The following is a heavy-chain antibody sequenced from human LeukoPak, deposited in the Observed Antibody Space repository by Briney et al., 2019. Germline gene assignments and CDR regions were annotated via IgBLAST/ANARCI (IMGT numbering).Heavy chain of an antibody. J-gene: IGHJ3*02. CDR2: IYHGGST. D-gene: IGHD3-10*01. Sequence: PSETLSLTCTVSGYSISSGYYWGCIRPPPGKGLEWIGSIYHGGSTYYNPSLKSRVTISVDTSKNQFSLKLSSVAAADTAVYYCARDRSGDAFDIWGQGTMVTVSS. V-gene: IGHV4-38-2*02. CDR1: GYSISSGYY. CDR3: ARDRSGDAFDI.